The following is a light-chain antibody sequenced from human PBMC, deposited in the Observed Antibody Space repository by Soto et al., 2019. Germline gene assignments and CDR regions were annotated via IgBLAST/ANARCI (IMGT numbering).Light chain of an antibody. CDR3: AAWDDSLRV. V-gene: IGLV1-44*01. Sequence: QSVLTQPPSASGTPGQRVTISCSGSSSNIGSNTVNWYQQLPGTAPKLLIYSNNQRPSGVPDRFSGSKSGPSASLAISGLQSEDEADYYCAAWDDSLRVFGTGTKVNV. CDR2: SNN. CDR1: SSNIGSNT. J-gene: IGLJ1*01.